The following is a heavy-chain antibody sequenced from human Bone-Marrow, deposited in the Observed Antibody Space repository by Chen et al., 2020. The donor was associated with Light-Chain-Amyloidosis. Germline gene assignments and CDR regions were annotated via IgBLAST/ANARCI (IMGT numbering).Heavy chain of an antibody. V-gene: IGHV3-30*19. J-gene: IGHJ4*02. CDR2: LSYDGNSK. CDR3: ARVSFERGGPARPPGDS. CDR1: GFTLSNYG. Sequence: QVQLVESGGGVVQPGRSLRLSCAASGFTLSNYGMHWVRPTPGKGLAWGAVLSYDGNSKYYADSVKGRFTISRDSSKNTLYLQMNSLRAEDTAVYYCARVSFERGGPARPPGDSWGQGTLVTVSS. D-gene: IGHD6-6*01.